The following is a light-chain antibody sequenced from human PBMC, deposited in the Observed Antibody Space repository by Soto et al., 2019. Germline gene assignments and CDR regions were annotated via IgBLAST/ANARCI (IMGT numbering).Light chain of an antibody. Sequence: QSALTQPASVSGSPGQSITISCTGTSSDVGGYIYVSWYQQHPGKAPKLMIYEVSNRPSGVSNRFSGSKSGKTASLTISGLQAEDEADYYCSSYRATSTPYVFGTGTKVTVL. CDR2: EVS. CDR1: SSDVGGYIY. J-gene: IGLJ1*01. CDR3: SSYRATSTPYV. V-gene: IGLV2-14*01.